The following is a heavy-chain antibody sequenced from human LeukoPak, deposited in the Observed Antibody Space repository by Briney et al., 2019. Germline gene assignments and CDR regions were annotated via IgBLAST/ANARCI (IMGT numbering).Heavy chain of an antibody. D-gene: IGHD5-24*01. Sequence: PSETLSLTCAVYGGSFSGYYWSWIRQPPGKGLEWIGEINHSGSTNYNPSLKSRVTISVDTSKNQFSLKLSSVTAADTAVYYCARGSYPAMATRGGWFDPWGQGTLVTVSS. CDR2: INHSGST. CDR3: ARGSYPAMATRGGWFDP. CDR1: GGSFSGYY. J-gene: IGHJ5*02. V-gene: IGHV4-34*01.